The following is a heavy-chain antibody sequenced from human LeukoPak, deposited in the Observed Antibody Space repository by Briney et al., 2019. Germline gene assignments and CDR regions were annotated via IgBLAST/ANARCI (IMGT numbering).Heavy chain of an antibody. Sequence: PGGSLRLSCAASGFTFSSYSMNWVRQASGKGLEWVSSISSSSSYIYYADSVEGRFTISRDNAQNSLYLQMNSLRAEDTAVYYCARDIELSTWGLGTMVTVSS. CDR1: GFTFSSYS. V-gene: IGHV3-21*01. CDR2: ISSSSSYI. J-gene: IGHJ3*01. D-gene: IGHD3-16*02. CDR3: ARDIELST.